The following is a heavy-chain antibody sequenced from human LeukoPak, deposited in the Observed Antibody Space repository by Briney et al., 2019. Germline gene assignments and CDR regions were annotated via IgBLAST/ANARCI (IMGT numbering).Heavy chain of an antibody. CDR3: ARDLVTTIVVPYDF. V-gene: IGHV3-7*01. CDR1: GFTFSNYW. D-gene: IGHD3-22*01. CDR2: MNQDGSHI. J-gene: IGHJ4*02. Sequence: TGGSLRLSCVGSGFTFSNYWMSWVRQAPGKGLEWLANMNQDGSHIYYVDSVKGRFTISRDNAKNSLYLQLDSLRAEDTAVYYCARDLVTTIVVPYDFWGQGTLVTVSS.